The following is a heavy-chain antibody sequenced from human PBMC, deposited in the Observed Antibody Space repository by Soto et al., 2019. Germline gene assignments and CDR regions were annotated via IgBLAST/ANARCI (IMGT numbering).Heavy chain of an antibody. D-gene: IGHD2-8*01. CDR2: ISGSGGST. J-gene: IGHJ6*02. CDR1: GFTFSSCA. Sequence: EVPLLESGGGLVQPGGSLRLSCAASGFTFSSCAMSWVRQAPGKGLEWVSAISGSGGSTYYADSVKGRFTISRDNSKNTLYLQMNSLRAEDTAVYYCAKQGYCTNGVCYNPYGMDVWGQGTTVTVCS. CDR3: AKQGYCTNGVCYNPYGMDV. V-gene: IGHV3-23*01.